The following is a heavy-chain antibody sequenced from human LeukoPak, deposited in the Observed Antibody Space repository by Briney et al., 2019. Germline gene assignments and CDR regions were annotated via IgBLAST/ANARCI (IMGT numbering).Heavy chain of an antibody. CDR2: INSDGSST. D-gene: IGHD4-17*01. CDR3: AKDVDTVTTSVAS. Sequence: PGGSLRLSCAASGFSFSRSWMHWVRQAPGKGLVWVSHINSDGSSTAYADSVKGRFTISRDNAKNTLYLQMNSLRAEDTALYYCAKDVDTVTTSVASWGQGTLVTVSS. CDR1: GFSFSRSW. J-gene: IGHJ5*02. V-gene: IGHV3-74*01.